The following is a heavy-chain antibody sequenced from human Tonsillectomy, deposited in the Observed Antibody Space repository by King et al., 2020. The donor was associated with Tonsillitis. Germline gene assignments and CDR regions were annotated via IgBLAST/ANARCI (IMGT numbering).Heavy chain of an antibody. D-gene: IGHD1-7*01. Sequence: VQLQESGPGLVKPSETLSLTCTVSGGSISSYYWSWIRQPPGKGLEWIGDIYDTGSTNYNPSLKGRVTLSVDTSKHQFSLKLSSVTAGDTAVYYWASTNEGNSYPFYSSYMDVWGKGTTVTVSS. V-gene: IGHV4-59*01. CDR3: ASTNEGNSYPFYSSYMDV. CDR2: IYDTGST. CDR1: GGSISSYY. J-gene: IGHJ6*03.